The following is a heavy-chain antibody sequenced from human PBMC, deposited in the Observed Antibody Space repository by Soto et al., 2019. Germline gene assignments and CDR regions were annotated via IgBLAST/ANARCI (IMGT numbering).Heavy chain of an antibody. J-gene: IGHJ4*02. D-gene: IGHD3-10*01. CDR1: GGSISSGGYY. CDR3: ARGPHGSGSYSHRHFDY. V-gene: IGHV4-31*03. CDR2: IYCSGST. Sequence: SETLSLTCTVSGGSISSGGYYWSWIRQHPGKGLEWIGYIYCSGSTYYNPSLKSRVTISVDTSKNQFSLKLSSVTAADTAVYYCARGPHGSGSYSHRHFDYWGQGTLVTVSS.